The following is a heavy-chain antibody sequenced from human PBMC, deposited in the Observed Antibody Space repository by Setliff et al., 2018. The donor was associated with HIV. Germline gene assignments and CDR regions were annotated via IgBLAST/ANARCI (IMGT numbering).Heavy chain of an antibody. CDR1: GFTFSSYW. CDR2: LKQDGSEK. V-gene: IGHV3-7*03. Sequence: QTGGSLRLSCAASGFTFSSYWMSWVRLAPGKGLEWVANLKQDGSEKNYVDSVKGRFTISRDNSMNTLYLQMNSLRAEDTAVYYCARAVDWNGVDGYYYMDVWGKGTTVTVSS. CDR3: ARAVDWNGVDGYYYMDV. J-gene: IGHJ6*03. D-gene: IGHD1-1*01.